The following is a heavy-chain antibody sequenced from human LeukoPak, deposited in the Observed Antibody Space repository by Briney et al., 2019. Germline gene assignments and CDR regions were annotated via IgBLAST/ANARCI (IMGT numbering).Heavy chain of an antibody. Sequence: PGGSLRLSCTASGFTFSSYGMYWVRQAPGQGLEWVASIRYDGSNTYYADSVKGRFTISRDNSKNTLYLQMNSLRAEDTAVYYCAKDASGGSCYFDFWGQGTLVTVSS. CDR1: GFTFSSYG. J-gene: IGHJ4*02. V-gene: IGHV3-30*02. CDR2: IRYDGSNT. D-gene: IGHD2-15*01. CDR3: AKDASGGSCYFDF.